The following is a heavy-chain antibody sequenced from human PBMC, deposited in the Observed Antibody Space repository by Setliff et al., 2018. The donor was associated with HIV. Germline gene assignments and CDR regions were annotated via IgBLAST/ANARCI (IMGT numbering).Heavy chain of an antibody. D-gene: IGHD3-22*01. V-gene: IGHV1-18*01. Sequence: ASVKVSCKASGYTFTSFGISWVRQAPGQGLEWMGRISAYNGNTDHAQRLQGRVTMTTDTSTRTMFMDLSSLRSEDTAVYYCATYHYYDSSAYFIDLYYLDYWGQGTLVTVSS. CDR1: GYTFTSFG. CDR2: ISAYNGNT. CDR3: ATYHYYDSSAYFIDLYYLDY. J-gene: IGHJ4*02.